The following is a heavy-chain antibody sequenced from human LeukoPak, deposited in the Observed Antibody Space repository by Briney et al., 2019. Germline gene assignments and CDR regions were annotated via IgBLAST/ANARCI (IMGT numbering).Heavy chain of an antibody. D-gene: IGHD6-13*01. J-gene: IGHJ3*02. CDR2: ISSSSSTI. Sequence: GGSLRLSCAASGFTFSSYSMNWVRQAPGKGLEWVSYISSSSSTIYYADSVKGRFTISRDNAKNSLYLQMNSLRAEDTAVYYCARGGSSWSSDAFDIWGQGTMVTVSS. CDR3: ARGGSSWSSDAFDI. V-gene: IGHV3-48*01. CDR1: GFTFSSYS.